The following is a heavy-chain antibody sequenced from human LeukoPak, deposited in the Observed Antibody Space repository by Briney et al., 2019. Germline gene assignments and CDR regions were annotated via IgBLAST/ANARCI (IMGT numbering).Heavy chain of an antibody. J-gene: IGHJ4*02. CDR3: AGARHGDYRWDY. V-gene: IGHV5-51*01. CDR2: IHSADSNT. Sequence: GEPLKISCQDSGYSFPNYWFGWVRQMPGKGLEGMGSIHSADSNTKYSPSFQGQVTISADKSISTAYLQWSGLKASDTAMYYCAGARHGDYRWDYWGQGTLVTVSS. CDR1: GYSFPNYW. D-gene: IGHD4-17*01.